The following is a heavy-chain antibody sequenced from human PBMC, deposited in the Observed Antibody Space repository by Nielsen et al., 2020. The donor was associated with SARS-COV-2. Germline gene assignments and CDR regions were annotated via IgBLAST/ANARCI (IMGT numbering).Heavy chain of an antibody. V-gene: IGHV3-48*01. D-gene: IGHD6-19*01. CDR3: AKDLSSGHDY. CDR2: ISSSSTI. J-gene: IGHJ4*02. Sequence: GESLKISCAASGFTFSSYSMNWVRQAPGKGLEWVSYISSSSTIYYADSVKGRFTISRDNAKNSLYLQMNSLRAEDTAVYYCAKDLSSGHDYWGQGTLVTVSS. CDR1: GFTFSSYS.